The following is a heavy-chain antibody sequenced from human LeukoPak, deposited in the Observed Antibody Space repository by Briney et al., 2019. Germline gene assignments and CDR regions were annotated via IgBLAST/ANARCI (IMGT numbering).Heavy chain of an antibody. D-gene: IGHD1-26*01. Sequence: SETLSLTCTVSGGSINSYYWTWIRQPPGKGLEWIGYIYYSGSTNYNPSLKSRVTISVDTSKNQFSLKLSSVTAADTAVYYCARGSVVGAVGYYYGMDVWGQGTTVTVSS. CDR2: IYYSGST. J-gene: IGHJ6*02. CDR3: ARGSVVGAVGYYYGMDV. CDR1: GGSINSYY. V-gene: IGHV4-59*01.